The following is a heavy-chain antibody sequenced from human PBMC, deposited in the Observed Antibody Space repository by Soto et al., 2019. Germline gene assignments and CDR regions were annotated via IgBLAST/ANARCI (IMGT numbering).Heavy chain of an antibody. V-gene: IGHV3-48*03. Sequence: GGSLRLSCAASGFTFSSYEMNWVRQAPGKGLEWVSYISSSGSTIYYADSVKGRFTISRDNAKNSLYLQMNSLRAEDTAVYHCARPSRRASHMDVWGQGTTVTV. D-gene: IGHD6-6*01. CDR3: ARPSRRASHMDV. CDR2: ISSSGSTI. J-gene: IGHJ6*02. CDR1: GFTFSSYE.